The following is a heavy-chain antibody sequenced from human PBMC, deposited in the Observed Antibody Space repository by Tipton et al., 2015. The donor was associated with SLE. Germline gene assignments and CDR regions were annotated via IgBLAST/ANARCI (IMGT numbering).Heavy chain of an antibody. CDR1: GGSISSGSYY. D-gene: IGHD2-2*01. Sequence: TLSLTCTVSGGSISSGSYYWSWIRQPAGKGLERIGRIYTSGSTNYNPSLKSRVTISVDTSKNQFSLKLSSVTAADTAVYYCARAVPAAWYFDLWGRGTLVTVSS. CDR2: IYTSGST. J-gene: IGHJ2*01. V-gene: IGHV4-61*02. CDR3: ARAVPAAWYFDL.